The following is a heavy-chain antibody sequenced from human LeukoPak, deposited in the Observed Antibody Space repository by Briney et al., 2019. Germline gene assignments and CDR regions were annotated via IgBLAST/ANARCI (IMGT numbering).Heavy chain of an antibody. CDR2: ISSSSSYI. V-gene: IGHV3-21*04. CDR1: GFTFSSYS. Sequence: GGSLRLSCAASGFTFSSYSMNWVRQAPGKGPEWVSSISSSSSYIYYADSVKGRFTISRDNSKNALYLQMNSLRAEDTAVYYCGRDLDWGAFDHWGQGTLATVSS. CDR3: GRDLDWGAFDH. D-gene: IGHD3-9*01. J-gene: IGHJ4*02.